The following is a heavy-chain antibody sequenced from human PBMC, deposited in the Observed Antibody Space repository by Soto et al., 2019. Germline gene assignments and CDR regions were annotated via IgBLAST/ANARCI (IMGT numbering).Heavy chain of an antibody. CDR1: GFTFSSYG. V-gene: IGHV3-30*18. CDR2: ISYDGSNK. CDR3: AKDSTYYYDSSGYYPSNYYYGMDV. D-gene: IGHD3-22*01. Sequence: QVQLVESGGGVVQPGRSLRLSCAASGFTFSSYGMHWVRQAPGKGLEWLAVISYDGSNKYYVDSLKGRFTISRDNTKNTLYLQMNSLRAEDTAVYYCAKDSTYYYDSSGYYPSNYYYGMDVWGQGTTVTVSS. J-gene: IGHJ6*02.